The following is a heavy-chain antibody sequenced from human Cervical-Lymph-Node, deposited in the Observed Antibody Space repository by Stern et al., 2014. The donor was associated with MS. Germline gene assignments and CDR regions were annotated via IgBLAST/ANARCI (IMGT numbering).Heavy chain of an antibody. V-gene: IGHV5-51*01. CDR1: GYSFTIYY. CDR3: ARHVQGFDY. Sequence: EVQLVESGAEVKKPGASLKISCKLSGYSFTIYYIAWVRQMPGKGLEWMGIIYPYDSDTTSSPSFQGQVTISADKSITTAYLQWSSLRASDTAMYYCARHVQGFDYWGQGTLVTVSS. CDR2: IYPYDSDT. J-gene: IGHJ4*02.